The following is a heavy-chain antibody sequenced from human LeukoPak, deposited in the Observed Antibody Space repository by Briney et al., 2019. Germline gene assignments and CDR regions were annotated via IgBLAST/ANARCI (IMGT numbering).Heavy chain of an antibody. CDR1: GFSLSTSGVG. J-gene: IGHJ4*02. CDR3: AHRQDYVWGSYRDTYFDH. V-gene: IGHV2-5*02. CDR2: IYWDDDK. Sequence: SGPTLVKPTQTLTLTCTFSGFSLSTSGVGVGWIRQPPGKALEWLALIYWDDDKRYSPSLKSRLTITKDTSKNQVVLTMTNMDPVDTATYYCAHRQDYVWGSYRDTYFDHWGQGTLVTVSS. D-gene: IGHD3-16*02.